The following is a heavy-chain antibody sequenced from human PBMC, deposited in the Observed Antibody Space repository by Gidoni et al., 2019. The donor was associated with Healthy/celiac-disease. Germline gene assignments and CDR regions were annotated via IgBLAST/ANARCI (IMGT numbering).Heavy chain of an antibody. V-gene: IGHV1-18*01. J-gene: IGHJ3*02. D-gene: IGHD3-22*01. Sequence: QVQLVQSGAEVKKPGASVKVSRKASGYTFTSYGISWVRQAPGQGLEWMGWISAYDGNTNYAQKLQGRVTMTTDTSTSTAYMELRSLRSDDTAVYYCARDLANYYDSSGYYVGAFDIWGQGTMVTVSS. CDR1: GYTFTSYG. CDR2: ISAYDGNT. CDR3: ARDLANYYDSSGYYVGAFDI.